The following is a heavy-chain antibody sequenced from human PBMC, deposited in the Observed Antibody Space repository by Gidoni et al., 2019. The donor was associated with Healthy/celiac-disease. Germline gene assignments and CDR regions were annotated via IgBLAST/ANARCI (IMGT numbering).Heavy chain of an antibody. J-gene: IGHJ4*02. Sequence: EVQLVESGGGLVTPGGSLRLSCAASGFTFSSYSMNWVRQAPGKGLEWVSSISSSSSYIYYADSVKGRFTISRDNAKNSLYLQMNSLRAEDTAVYYCARFSIAVAGTGYWGQGTLVTVSS. CDR1: GFTFSSYS. V-gene: IGHV3-21*01. D-gene: IGHD6-19*01. CDR3: ARFSIAVAGTGY. CDR2: ISSSSSYI.